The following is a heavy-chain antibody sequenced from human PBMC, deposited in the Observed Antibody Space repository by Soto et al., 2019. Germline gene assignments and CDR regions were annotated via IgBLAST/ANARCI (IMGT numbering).Heavy chain of an antibody. CDR2: ISGSGGST. J-gene: IGHJ4*02. V-gene: IGHV3-23*01. D-gene: IGHD2-2*01. CDR1: GFTFSSYA. CDR3: AKKGSRARIVVVPAAKGVYDY. Sequence: GGSLRLSCAASGFTFSSYAMSWVRQAPGKGLEWVSAISGSGGSTYYADSVKGRFTISRDNSKNTLYLQMNSLRAEDTAVYYCAKKGSRARIVVVPAAKGVYDYWGQGTLVTVSS.